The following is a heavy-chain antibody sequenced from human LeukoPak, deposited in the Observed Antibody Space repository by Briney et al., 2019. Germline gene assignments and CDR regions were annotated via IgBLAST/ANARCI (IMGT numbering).Heavy chain of an antibody. J-gene: IGHJ4*02. CDR3: ARGHIVVVTAILDNCLY. CDR1: GFTFSRYS. CDR2: ISSSSSTI. Sequence: GGSLRLSCAASGFTFSRYSMNWVSQAPGKGLEWVSYISSSSSTIYYADSVKGRFTISRDNAKNSLYLQMNSLRDEDTAIYYCARGHIVVVTAILDNCLYWGQGTLVTVSS. D-gene: IGHD2-21*02. V-gene: IGHV3-48*02.